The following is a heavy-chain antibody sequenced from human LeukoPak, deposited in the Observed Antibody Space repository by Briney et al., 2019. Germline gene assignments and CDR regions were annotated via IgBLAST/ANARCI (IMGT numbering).Heavy chain of an antibody. D-gene: IGHD3-10*01. V-gene: IGHV3-21*01. Sequence: GGSLRLSCAASGFTLSSYSMNWVRQAPGKGLEWVSSISSDSKYIYYPDSVEGRFTVSRDNAGNSLYLQMNSLRAEDTALYYCARHVGSSRFFDSWGLGTLVTVSS. CDR1: GFTLSSYS. J-gene: IGHJ4*02. CDR3: ARHVGSSRFFDS. CDR2: ISSDSKYI.